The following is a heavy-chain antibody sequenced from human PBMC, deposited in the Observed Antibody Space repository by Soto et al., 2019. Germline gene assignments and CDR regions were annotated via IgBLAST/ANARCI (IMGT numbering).Heavy chain of an antibody. CDR2: ISYDGSNK. CDR3: ARGRGGMSGSRTTRDAFDI. CDR1: GFTFSSYA. J-gene: IGHJ3*02. D-gene: IGHD3-10*01. Sequence: QVQLVESGGGVVQPGRSLRLSCAASGFTFSSYAMHWVRQAPGKGLEWVAVISYDGSNKYYADSVKGRFTISRDNSKKTLYLQMNSLRAEDTAVYYCARGRGGMSGSRTTRDAFDIWGQGTMVTVSS. V-gene: IGHV3-30-3*01.